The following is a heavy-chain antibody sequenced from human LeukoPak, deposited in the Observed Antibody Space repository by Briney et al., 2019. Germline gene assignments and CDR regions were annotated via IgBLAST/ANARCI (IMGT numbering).Heavy chain of an antibody. Sequence: SQTLSLTCAVSGDSISSGGYSWSWIRQPPGKGLEWIGYIYHSGSTYYNPSLKSRVTISVDRSKNQFSLKLSSVTAADTAVYYCARGWLSLDYWGQGTLVTVSS. CDR1: GDSISSGGYS. CDR2: IYHSGST. J-gene: IGHJ4*02. CDR3: ARGWLSLDY. D-gene: IGHD3-22*01. V-gene: IGHV4-30-2*01.